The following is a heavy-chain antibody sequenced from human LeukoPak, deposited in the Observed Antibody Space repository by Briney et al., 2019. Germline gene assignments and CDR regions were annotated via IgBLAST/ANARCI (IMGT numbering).Heavy chain of an antibody. J-gene: IGHJ4*02. Sequence: SETLSLTCTVAGGSISSYYWSWIRQPPGKGLEWIGYIYYSGSTNYNPSLKSRVTISVDTSKNQLSLKLSSVTAADTAVYFCARGAPYVSGAYFFDYWGQGALVTVSS. CDR3: ARGAPYVSGAYFFDY. CDR2: IYYSGST. D-gene: IGHD3-10*01. V-gene: IGHV4-59*01. CDR1: GGSISSYY.